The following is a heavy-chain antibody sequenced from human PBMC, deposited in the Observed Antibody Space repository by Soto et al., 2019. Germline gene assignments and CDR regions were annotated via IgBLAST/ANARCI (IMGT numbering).Heavy chain of an antibody. J-gene: IGHJ6*02. CDR3: ARAAYSSSAPNYYYGMDV. D-gene: IGHD6-6*01. V-gene: IGHV3-21*01. CDR2: ISSSSSYI. Sequence: GGSQRLSCAASGFTFSSYSMNWVRQAPGKGLEWVSSISSSSSYIYYADSVKGRFTISRDNAKNSLYLQMNSLRAEDTAVYYCARAAYSSSAPNYYYGMDVWGQGTTVSVS. CDR1: GFTFSSYS.